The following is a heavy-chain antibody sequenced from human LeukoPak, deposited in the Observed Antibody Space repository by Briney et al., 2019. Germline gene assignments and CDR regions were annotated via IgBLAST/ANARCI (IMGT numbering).Heavy chain of an antibody. V-gene: IGHV1-69*05. CDR3: ARDYYDSSGRFDY. Sequence: ASVKVSCKASGGTFSSYAISWVRQAPGQGLEWMGGIIPIFGTANYAQKLQGRVTMTTDTSTSTAYMELRSLRSDDTAVYYCARDYYDSSGRFDYWGQGTLVTVSS. D-gene: IGHD3-22*01. CDR2: IIPIFGTA. CDR1: GGTFSSYA. J-gene: IGHJ4*02.